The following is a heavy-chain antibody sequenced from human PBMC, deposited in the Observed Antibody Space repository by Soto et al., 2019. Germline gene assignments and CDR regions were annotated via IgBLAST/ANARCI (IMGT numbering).Heavy chain of an antibody. Sequence: PGVSLRLSCAASGFTFSSYGMHWVRQAPGKGLEWVAVIWYDGSNKYYADSVKGRFTISRDNSKNTLYLQMNSLRAEDTAVYYCARDLGRRRVRDLDDWGQGNLLTVAS. CDR2: IWYDGSNK. V-gene: IGHV3-33*01. J-gene: IGHJ4*02. D-gene: IGHD3-3*01. CDR1: GFTFSSYG. CDR3: ARDLGRRRVRDLDD.